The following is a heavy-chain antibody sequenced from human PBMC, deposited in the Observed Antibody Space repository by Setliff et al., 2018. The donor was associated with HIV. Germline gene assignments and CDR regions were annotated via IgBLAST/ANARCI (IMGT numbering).Heavy chain of an antibody. J-gene: IGHJ4*02. CDR2: IKSKTDGETE. V-gene: IGHV3-15*01. D-gene: IGHD3-10*01. CDR1: GFTFTNAW. Sequence: PGGSLRLFCAASGFTFTNAWMSWVRQAPGKGLEWVGRIKSKTDGETEDYAAPVKGRFTISRDDSRSTLYLQMNSLITEDTALYYCTTAVAQNWYGSGNENYWGQGTLVTVSS. CDR3: TTAVAQNWYGSGNENY.